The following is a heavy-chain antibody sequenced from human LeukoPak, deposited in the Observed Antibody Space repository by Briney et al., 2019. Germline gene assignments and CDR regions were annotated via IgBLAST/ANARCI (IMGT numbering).Heavy chain of an antibody. CDR3: AKQNSSGYYRTFEY. CDR2: IYSGGST. V-gene: IGHV3-53*01. J-gene: IGHJ4*02. Sequence: GGSLRLSCAASGFTVSSNYMSWVRQAPGKGLEWVSVIYSGGSTYYADSVKGRFTISRDNSKNTLYLQMNSLRAEDTAVYYCAKQNSSGYYRTFEYWGQGTLVTVSS. CDR1: GFTVSSNY. D-gene: IGHD3-22*01.